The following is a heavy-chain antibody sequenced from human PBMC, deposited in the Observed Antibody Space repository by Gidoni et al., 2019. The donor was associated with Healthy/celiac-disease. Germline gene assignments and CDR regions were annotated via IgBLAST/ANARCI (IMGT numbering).Heavy chain of an antibody. J-gene: IGHJ4*02. CDR1: GGSFSGYY. CDR3: ARVSPTDPDY. CDR2: INHSGST. V-gene: IGHV4-34*01. Sequence: QVQLQQWAAGLLKPSETLSLTCAVYGGSFSGYYWCWIRQPPGKGLEWIGEINHSGSTNYNPSLKSRVTISVDTSKNQFSLKLRSVTAADTAVYYCARVSPTDPDYWGQGTLVTVSS.